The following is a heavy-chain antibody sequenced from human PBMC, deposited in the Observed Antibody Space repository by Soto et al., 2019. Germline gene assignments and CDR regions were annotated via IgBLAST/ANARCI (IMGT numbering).Heavy chain of an antibody. CDR2: IYSSGST. CDR1: GGSISSGGYY. D-gene: IGHD3-10*01. CDR3: ARLESGAGGFAFDI. Sequence: QVQLQESGPGLVKPSQTLSLTCTVSGGSISSGGYYWSWIRQHPGKGLEWIGYIYSSGSTYYNPSVNSRVTISVDTSKNQFSLKLSSVTAADTAVYYCARLESGAGGFAFDIWGQGTMFTVSS. J-gene: IGHJ3*02. V-gene: IGHV4-31*03.